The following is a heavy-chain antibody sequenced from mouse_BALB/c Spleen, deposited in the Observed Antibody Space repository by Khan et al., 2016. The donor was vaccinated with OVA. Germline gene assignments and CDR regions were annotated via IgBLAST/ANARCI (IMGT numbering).Heavy chain of an antibody. V-gene: IGHV3-2*02. CDR2: ISYSGST. CDR1: GYSITSGYV. D-gene: IGHD1-2*01. Sequence: EVQLQESGPGLVKPSQSLSLTCTVTGYSITSGYVWYWIRQFPGNKLEWMGYISYSGSTNYNPSLKSRISITRDTSKNQFFLQLNSVTTEDTATYYCARTARINYWGQGTTLTVSS. J-gene: IGHJ2*01. CDR3: ARTARINY.